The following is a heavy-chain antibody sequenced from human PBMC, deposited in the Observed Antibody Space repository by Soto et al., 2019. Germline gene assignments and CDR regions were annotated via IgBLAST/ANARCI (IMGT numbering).Heavy chain of an antibody. CDR1: GFTFSNYG. Sequence: QVQLVESGGGVVQPGRSLRLSCAASGFTFSNYGVHWVRQAPNKGLEWVAVIWFDGSNKYYADSVRGRSTISRDNSKNTLYLQMNSLRAEDTAVYYCARDANTKWGFHWFDPWGQGTLVTVSS. D-gene: IGHD1-26*01. J-gene: IGHJ5*02. V-gene: IGHV3-33*01. CDR2: IWFDGSNK. CDR3: ARDANTKWGFHWFDP.